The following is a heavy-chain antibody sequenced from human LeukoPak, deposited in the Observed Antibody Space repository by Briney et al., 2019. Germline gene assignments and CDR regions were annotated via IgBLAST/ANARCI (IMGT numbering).Heavy chain of an antibody. CDR3: ASAGGWAGYFDY. Sequence: PSQPLSLTCTVSGGSISSRGYYWIWSRHPPGKRLEWIGYIYNSGSTYYNPSIKSRVTISVDTSKNQFSLKLSSVTAADTAVYYCASAGGWAGYFDYWGQGTLVTVSS. CDR2: IYNSGST. CDR1: GGSISSRGYY. J-gene: IGHJ4*02. D-gene: IGHD6-19*01. V-gene: IGHV4-31*03.